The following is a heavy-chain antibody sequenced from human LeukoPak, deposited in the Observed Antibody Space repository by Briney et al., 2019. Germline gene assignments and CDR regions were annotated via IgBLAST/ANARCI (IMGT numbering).Heavy chain of an antibody. V-gene: IGHV4-59*01. J-gene: IGHJ4*02. D-gene: IGHD6-13*01. CDR2: IYYTGST. CDR3: ARDRPGGSSLHY. Sequence: SETLSLTCTVSGGSISRDYWSWIRQPPGKGLEWIGYIYYTGSTNYNPSLKSRVTISVDTSKNQFSLKLSSVTAADTAVYYCARDRPGGSSLHYWGQGTLVTVSS. CDR1: GGSISRDY.